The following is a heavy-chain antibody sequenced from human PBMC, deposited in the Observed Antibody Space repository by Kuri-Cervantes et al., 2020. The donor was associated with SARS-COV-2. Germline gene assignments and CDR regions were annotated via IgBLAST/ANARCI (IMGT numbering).Heavy chain of an antibody. V-gene: IGHV2-5*02. J-gene: IGHJ4*02. CDR1: GFSLSTSGVG. D-gene: IGHD4-23*01. Sequence: SGPTLVKPTQTLTLTCTFSGFSLSTSGVGVGWIRQPPGEALEWLALIYWDDDKRYSTSLKSRLNITKDTSKNQVVLTMTNMDPVDTATYYCAHSGDGGNCDYWGQGTLVTVSS. CDR3: AHSGDGGNCDY. CDR2: IYWDDDK.